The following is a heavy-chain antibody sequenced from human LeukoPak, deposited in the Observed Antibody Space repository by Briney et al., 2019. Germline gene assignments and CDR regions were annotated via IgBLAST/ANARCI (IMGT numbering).Heavy chain of an antibody. V-gene: IGHV3-64D*09. J-gene: IGHJ5*02. CDR1: GFTFSTSA. D-gene: IGHD3-10*01. Sequence: GGSLRLSCSASGFTFSTSAMHWVRQAPGKGLEYFSAISSNGGSTYYADSVKGRFTISRDNSKNTLHLQMSSLRAEDTAVYYCVGVRWFGGSNWFDPWGQGTLVTVSS. CDR3: VGVRWFGGSNWFDP. CDR2: ISSNGGST.